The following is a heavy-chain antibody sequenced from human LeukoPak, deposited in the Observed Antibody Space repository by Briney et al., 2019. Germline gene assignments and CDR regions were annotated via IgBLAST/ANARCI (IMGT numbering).Heavy chain of an antibody. CDR3: AKDSAHSSSWYVDRWFDY. J-gene: IGHJ4*02. Sequence: PGGSLRLSCAASGFTFSSYGMHWVRQAPGKGLGWVAVISYDGSNKYYADSVKGRFTISRDNSKNTLYLQMNSLRAEDTAVYYCAKDSAHSSSWYVDRWFDYWGQGTLVTVSS. V-gene: IGHV3-30*18. CDR1: GFTFSSYG. D-gene: IGHD6-13*01. CDR2: ISYDGSNK.